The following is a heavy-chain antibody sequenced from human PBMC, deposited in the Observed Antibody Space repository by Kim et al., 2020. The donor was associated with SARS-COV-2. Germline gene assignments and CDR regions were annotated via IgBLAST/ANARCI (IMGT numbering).Heavy chain of an antibody. Sequence: GGSLRLSCAASGFTFSSYWMHWVRQAPGKGLVWGSRINSDGSSTSYADSVKGRFTISRDNAKNTLYLQMNSLRAEDTAVYYLARDDRFSEWSQTKIDYYYYYGMDVWGQGTTVTVSS. CDR1: GFTFSSYW. D-gene: IGHD3-3*01. J-gene: IGHJ6*02. CDR2: INSDGSST. V-gene: IGHV3-74*01. CDR3: ARDDRFSEWSQTKIDYYYYYGMDV.